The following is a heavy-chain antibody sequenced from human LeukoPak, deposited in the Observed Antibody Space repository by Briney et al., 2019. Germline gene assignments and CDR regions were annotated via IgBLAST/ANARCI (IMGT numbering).Heavy chain of an antibody. J-gene: IGHJ6*02. Sequence: PSGTLSLTCTVSGGSISSSSYYWGWIRQPPGKGLEWIGRVYYSGSTYYNPSLKSRVTISVDTSKNQFSLKVSSVTAADTAVYYCARHCSSTSCYRYCMDVWGQGTTVTV. CDR1: GGSISSSSYY. V-gene: IGHV4-39*01. CDR2: VYYSGST. CDR3: ARHCSSTSCYRYCMDV. D-gene: IGHD2-2*01.